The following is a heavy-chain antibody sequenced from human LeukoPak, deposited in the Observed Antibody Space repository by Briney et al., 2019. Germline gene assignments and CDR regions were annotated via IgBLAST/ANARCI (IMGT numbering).Heavy chain of an antibody. D-gene: IGHD6-19*01. V-gene: IGHV3-23*01. Sequence: PGGSPRLSCAASGFTFSDYAMYWVRQAPGKGLEWVSSIEASGGATYYADSVKGRFTISRDNSKNTFYLQMNSLRAEDTAVYYCAKGSGSGWYGWFAPWGQGTLVTVSS. CDR1: GFTFSDYA. J-gene: IGHJ5*02. CDR2: IEASGGAT. CDR3: AKGSGSGWYGWFAP.